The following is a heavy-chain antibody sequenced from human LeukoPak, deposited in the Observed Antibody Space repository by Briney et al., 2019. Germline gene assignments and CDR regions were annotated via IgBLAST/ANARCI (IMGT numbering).Heavy chain of an antibody. V-gene: IGHV3-7*01. D-gene: IGHD5-24*01. CDR2: INQDESEK. CDR1: GFTFSSYW. Sequence: GGSLRLSCAASGFTFSSYWMSWVRQAPGKGLEWVANINQDESEKYYVDSVKGRFTISRDNAKNSLYLQMNSLRAEDTAVYYCARDVATISNWFDPWGQGTLVTVSS. CDR3: ARDVATISNWFDP. J-gene: IGHJ5*02.